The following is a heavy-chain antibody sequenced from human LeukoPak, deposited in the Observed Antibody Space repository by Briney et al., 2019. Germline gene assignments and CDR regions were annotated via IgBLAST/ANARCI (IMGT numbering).Heavy chain of an antibody. CDR1: GYTLTELS. Sequence: ASVKVSCKVSGYTLTELSMHWVRQAPGKGLEWMGGFDPEDGETIYAQKFQGRVTMAEDTSTDTAYMELSSLRSEDTAVYYCATEPTYGDYSNYYYYGMDVWGQGTTVTVSS. J-gene: IGHJ6*02. CDR3: ATEPTYGDYSNYYYYGMDV. D-gene: IGHD4-17*01. V-gene: IGHV1-24*01. CDR2: FDPEDGET.